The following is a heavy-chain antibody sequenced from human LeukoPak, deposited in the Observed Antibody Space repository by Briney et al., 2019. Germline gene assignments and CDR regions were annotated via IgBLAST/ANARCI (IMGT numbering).Heavy chain of an antibody. CDR2: ISAYNGNT. CDR3: ARGGDCSGGSCYNFGDY. CDR1: GYTFTSYG. D-gene: IGHD2-15*01. J-gene: IGHJ4*02. Sequence: ASVKVSCKASGYTFTSYGITWVRQAPGQGLEWMGWISAYNGNTNHAQKFQGRVTMTRNTSISTAYMELSSLRSEDTAVYYCARGGDCSGGSCYNFGDYWGQGTLVTVSS. V-gene: IGHV1-8*02.